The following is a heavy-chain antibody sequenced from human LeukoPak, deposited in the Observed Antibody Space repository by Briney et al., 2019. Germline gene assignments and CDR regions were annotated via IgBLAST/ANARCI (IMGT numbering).Heavy chain of an antibody. CDR1: GYSISSGNY. J-gene: IGHJ4*02. CDR3: ARDGDFYYFDY. CDR2: IYHSGST. Sequence: SETLSLTCTVSGYSISSGNYWGWVRQPPGKGPGWIGSIYHSGSTYYNPSLKSRVSISVDTSKNQFSLRLSSVTAADTAVYYCARDGDFYYFDYWGQGHLVPVSS. V-gene: IGHV4-38-2*02.